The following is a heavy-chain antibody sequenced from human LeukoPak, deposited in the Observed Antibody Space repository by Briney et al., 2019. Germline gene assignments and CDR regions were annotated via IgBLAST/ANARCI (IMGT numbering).Heavy chain of an antibody. CDR2: INHSGST. CDR3: ARVRIMITFGGVIVAPDFDP. D-gene: IGHD3-16*02. Sequence: PSETLSLTCTVSGGSISSYYWSWIRQPPGKGLEWVGEINHSGSTNYNPSLKSRVTISVDTSKNQFSLKLSSVTAADTTVYYCARVRIMITFGGVIVAPDFDPWGQGTLVTVSS. J-gene: IGHJ5*02. CDR1: GGSISSYY. V-gene: IGHV4-34*01.